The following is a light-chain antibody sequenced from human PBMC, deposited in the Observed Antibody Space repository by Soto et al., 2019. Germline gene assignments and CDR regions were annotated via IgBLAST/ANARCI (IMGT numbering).Light chain of an antibody. Sequence: EIVLTQSPGTLSLSPGERATLSCGASHFVSGSYLAWYQQKPGQSPRLLIYGASSRATGIPDRFSGSGSGTDFTLTITRLEPEDFAVYYCQQYGSSITFGQGTRLETK. J-gene: IGKJ5*01. CDR1: HFVSGSY. CDR2: GAS. V-gene: IGKV3-20*01. CDR3: QQYGSSIT.